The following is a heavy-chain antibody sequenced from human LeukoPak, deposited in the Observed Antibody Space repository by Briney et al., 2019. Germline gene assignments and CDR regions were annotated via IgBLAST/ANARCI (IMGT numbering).Heavy chain of an antibody. CDR2: ISSNGRST. CDR3: AREDYGSGSYPLDY. V-gene: IGHV3-64*02. J-gene: IGHJ4*02. Sequence: GGSLRLSCAASGFTFSSYAFHWVRQAPGKGLEYVSAISSNGRSTYYADSVKGRFTISRENSKNTLYLQMGSLRAEDMAVYYCAREDYGSGSYPLDYWGQGTLVTVSS. D-gene: IGHD3-10*01. CDR1: GFTFSSYA.